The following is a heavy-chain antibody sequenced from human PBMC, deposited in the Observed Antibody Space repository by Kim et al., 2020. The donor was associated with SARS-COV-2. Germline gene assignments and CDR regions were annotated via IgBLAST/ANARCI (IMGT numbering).Heavy chain of an antibody. Sequence: GGSLRLSCAASGFTFSSYAMSWVRQAPGKGLEWVSAISGSGGTTYYADSVKGRFTISRDNSKNTLYLQMNSLRAEDTAVYYCAKVRLSSTTSPDCWGQGTLVTVSS. J-gene: IGHJ4*02. V-gene: IGHV3-23*01. D-gene: IGHD2-2*01. CDR1: GFTFSSYA. CDR3: AKVRLSSTTSPDC. CDR2: ISGSGGTT.